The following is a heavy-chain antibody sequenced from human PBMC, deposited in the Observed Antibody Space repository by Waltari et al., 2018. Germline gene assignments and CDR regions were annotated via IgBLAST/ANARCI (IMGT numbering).Heavy chain of an antibody. CDR1: GFTFFKYA. Sequence: EVQLVESGGGLVQPGGSLRLSWAASGFTFFKYALSWVRQAPGKGLEWVSSVSGSGGGTFYADSLKGRFTISRDNSKKTLYLEMNSLGAEDTAIYYCAKDRVDFWSGAFDYWGQGTLVSVSS. V-gene: IGHV3-23*04. CDR3: AKDRVDFWSGAFDY. CDR2: VSGSGGGT. J-gene: IGHJ4*02. D-gene: IGHD3-3*01.